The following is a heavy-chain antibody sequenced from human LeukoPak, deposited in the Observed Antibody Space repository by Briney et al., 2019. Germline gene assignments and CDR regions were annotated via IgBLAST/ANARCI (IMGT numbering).Heavy chain of an antibody. CDR1: GYTFTGYY. V-gene: IGHV1-2*02. J-gene: IGHJ4*02. CDR2: INPNSGGT. Sequence: ASVKVSCKASGYTFTGYYMHWVRQAPGQGLEWMGWINPNSGGTNYAQKFQGRVTMTRDTSISTAYMELSSLRSEDTAVYYCARGGRYCSSTSCYRLDYWGQGTLVTVSS. CDR3: ARGGRYCSSTSCYRLDY. D-gene: IGHD2-2*02.